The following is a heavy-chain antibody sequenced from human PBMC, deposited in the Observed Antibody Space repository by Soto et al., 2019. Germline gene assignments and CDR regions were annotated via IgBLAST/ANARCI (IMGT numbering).Heavy chain of an antibody. J-gene: IGHJ6*02. CDR1: GGTFSSYA. D-gene: IGHD3-22*01. V-gene: IGHV1-69*12. Sequence: QVQLVQSGAEVKKPGSSVKVSCKASGGTFSSYAISWVRQAPGQGLEWMGGIIPIFGTANYAQKFQGRVTSTADESTSTAYMELSSLRSEDTAVYYCARGLYYYDSSGSTDPYYYYYGMDVWGQGTTVTVSS. CDR3: ARGLYYYDSSGSTDPYYYYYGMDV. CDR2: IIPIFGTA.